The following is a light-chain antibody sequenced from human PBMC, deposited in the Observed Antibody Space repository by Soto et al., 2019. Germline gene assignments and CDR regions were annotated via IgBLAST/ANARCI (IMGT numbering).Light chain of an antibody. V-gene: IGLV1-51*01. CDR3: GTWDSSLSAVV. J-gene: IGLJ2*01. CDR1: SSNIGNNY. CDR2: DNN. Sequence: QSVLTQPPSVSAAPGQKVTISCSGSSSNIGNNYVSWYQQLPGTAPKLLIYDNNKRPSGIPDRFSGSKSGTSATLGITGLQTVDEADYYCGTWDSSLSAVVFGGGTKLTGL.